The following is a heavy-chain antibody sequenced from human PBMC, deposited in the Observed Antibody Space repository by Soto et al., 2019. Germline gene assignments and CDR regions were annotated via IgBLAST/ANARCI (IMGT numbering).Heavy chain of an antibody. CDR3: AKDMVPMVRGAPH. Sequence: PGGSLRLSCAASGFTFADYAMHWVRQAPGKGLEWVSGISWNSGSIGYADSVKGRFTISRDNAKNSLYLQMNSLRAEDTALYYWAKDMVPMVRGAPHWGPGPLVTVSS. CDR2: ISWNSGSI. J-gene: IGHJ4*02. CDR1: GFTFADYA. D-gene: IGHD3-10*01. V-gene: IGHV3-9*01.